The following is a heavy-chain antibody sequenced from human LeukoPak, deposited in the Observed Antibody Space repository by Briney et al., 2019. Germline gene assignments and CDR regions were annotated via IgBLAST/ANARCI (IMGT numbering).Heavy chain of an antibody. CDR1: AGSISSYY. J-gene: IGHJ6*03. D-gene: IGHD4-17*01. V-gene: IGHV4-59*01. CDR2: IYYTGST. CDR3: ARVRATVDYYYYMDV. Sequence: SQTLSLTCTVPAGSISSYYWSSIRQPPGKELERIGYIYYTGSTNYNPSLKSRVTISVDMFKNQFSLKLSSVTAADTGVYYCARVRATVDYYYYMDVWGKGTTVTVSS.